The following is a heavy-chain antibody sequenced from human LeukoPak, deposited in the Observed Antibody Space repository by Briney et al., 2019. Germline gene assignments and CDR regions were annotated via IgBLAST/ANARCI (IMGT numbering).Heavy chain of an antibody. CDR2: IKQDGSEK. J-gene: IGHJ4*02. CDR1: GFTFSSYW. D-gene: IGHD5-24*01. V-gene: IGHV3-7*01. Sequence: PGGSLRLSCAASGFTFSSYWMSWVRQAPGKGLEWVANIKQDGSEKYYVDSVKGRSTISRDNAKNSLYLQMNSLGAEDTAVYYCARPRWLQSPFDYWGQGTLVTVSS. CDR3: ARPRWLQSPFDY.